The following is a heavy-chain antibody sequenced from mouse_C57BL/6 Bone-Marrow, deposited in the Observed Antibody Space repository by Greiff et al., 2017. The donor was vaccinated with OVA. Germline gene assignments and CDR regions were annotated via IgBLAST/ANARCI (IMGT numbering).Heavy chain of an antibody. CDR2: INPNNGGT. J-gene: IGHJ2*01. CDR3: ARKDYGNFDY. D-gene: IGHD2-1*01. CDR1: GYTFTDYY. V-gene: IGHV1-26*01. Sequence: EVKLQQSGPELVKPGASVKISCKASGYTFTDYYMNWVKQSHGKSLEWIGDINPNNGGTSYNQKFKGKATLTVDKSSSTAYMELRSLTSEDSAVYYCARKDYGNFDYWGQGTTLTVSS.